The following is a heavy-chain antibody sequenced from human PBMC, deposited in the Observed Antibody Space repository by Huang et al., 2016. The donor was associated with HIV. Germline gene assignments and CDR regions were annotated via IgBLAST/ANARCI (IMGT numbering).Heavy chain of an antibody. CDR2: MSGSGSST. Sequence: EVQLLESGGGLVQPGGSLRLSCVASGFTFHIYTMNWVRQAPGKGLDWVSGMSGSGSSTYYADSVKGRFTISRDNSKNTLYLKMNSLRAEDTAVYFCAKDLNVGGVAGLDYWGQGTLATVSS. J-gene: IGHJ4*02. D-gene: IGHD6-19*01. CDR1: GFTFHIYT. CDR3: AKDLNVGGVAGLDY. V-gene: IGHV3-23*01.